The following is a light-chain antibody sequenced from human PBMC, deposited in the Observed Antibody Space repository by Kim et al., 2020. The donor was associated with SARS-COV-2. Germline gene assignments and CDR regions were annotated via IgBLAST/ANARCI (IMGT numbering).Light chain of an antibody. V-gene: IGKV3-15*01. CDR1: QTINNW. CDR3: QQSNDWPPLT. CDR2: DAT. Sequence: PPAERATLSCRASQTINNWLVWYQHKPAQAPRLLIYDATTRATGVPARFIGSGSETDFTLTISSLQSEDFAVYYCQQSNDWPPLTFGQGTKVDIK. J-gene: IGKJ1*01.